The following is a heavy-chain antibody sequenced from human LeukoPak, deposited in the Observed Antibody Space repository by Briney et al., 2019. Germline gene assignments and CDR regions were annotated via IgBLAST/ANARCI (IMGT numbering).Heavy chain of an antibody. V-gene: IGHV3-53*01. CDR2: IYSGGST. CDR3: VKDSASSGWSGGFDY. D-gene: IGHD6-19*01. Sequence: PGGSLRLSCAASGFTVSSNYMSWVRQAPGKGLEWVSVIYSGGSTYYADSVKGRFTISRDNSRNTLYLQMNSLRAEDTAVYYCVKDSASSGWSGGFDYWGQGTQVKVSS. J-gene: IGHJ4*02. CDR1: GFTVSSNY.